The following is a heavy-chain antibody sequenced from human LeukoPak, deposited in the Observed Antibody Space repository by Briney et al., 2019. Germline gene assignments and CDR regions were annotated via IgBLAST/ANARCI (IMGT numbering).Heavy chain of an antibody. CDR2: VNTNTGNP. CDR1: GYTFTDYA. V-gene: IGHV7-4-1*02. J-gene: IGHJ4*02. Sequence: ASVKVSCKPSGYTFTDYAINWVRQAPGQGLEYMGWVNTNTGNPTYAQGFTGRFVFSSDSSVSTAYLQITSLKADDSAIYFCASCNGSSGYFAYWGQGTLVTVSS. CDR3: ASCNGSSGYFAY. D-gene: IGHD3-22*01.